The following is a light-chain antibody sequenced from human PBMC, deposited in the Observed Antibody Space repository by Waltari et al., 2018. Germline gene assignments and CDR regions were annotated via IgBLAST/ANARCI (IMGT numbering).Light chain of an antibody. CDR3: QQYYSTPWT. V-gene: IGKV4-1*01. J-gene: IGKJ1*01. CDR1: QSLLYKSNNKNY. Sequence: DIVMTQSPDSLAVSLGARATINCKSRQSLLYKSNNKNYLAWYQQKPGQPPKLLIYWASTRESGVPDRFSGSGSGTDFTLTISSLQAEDVAVYYCQQYYSTPWTFGQGTKVEVK. CDR2: WAS.